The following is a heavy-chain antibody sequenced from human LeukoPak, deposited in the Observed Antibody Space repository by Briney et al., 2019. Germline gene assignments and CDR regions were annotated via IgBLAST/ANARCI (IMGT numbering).Heavy chain of an antibody. D-gene: IGHD6-13*01. V-gene: IGHV5-51*01. CDR1: GYSFTSYW. J-gene: IGHJ4*02. Sequence: GESLKISCKGLGYSFTSYWIGWVRQMPGKGLEWMGIIYPGDSDARYSPSFQGQVTISADKSITTAYQQWNSLKASDTAIYYCARRSGSWDYYFDYWGQGTLVTVSS. CDR2: IYPGDSDA. CDR3: ARRSGSWDYYFDY.